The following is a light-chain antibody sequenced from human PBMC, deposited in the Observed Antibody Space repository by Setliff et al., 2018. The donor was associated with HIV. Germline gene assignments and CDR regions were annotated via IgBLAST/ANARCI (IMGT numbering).Light chain of an antibody. CDR1: QSISTY. V-gene: IGKV3-11*01. CDR2: DAS. J-gene: IGKJ1*01. CDR3: QQYYSHPPT. Sequence: EIVLTQSPATLSLSPGERATLSCRASQSISTYLAWYQHKPGRAPRLLIHDASNRASGIPARFRGSGSGIGFTLTISSLEPEDFAVYFCQQYYSHPPTFGQGTKVDIK.